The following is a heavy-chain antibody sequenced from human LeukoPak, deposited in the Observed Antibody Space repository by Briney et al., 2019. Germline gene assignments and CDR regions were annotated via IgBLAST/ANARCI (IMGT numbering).Heavy chain of an antibody. CDR3: GRGNWNDCLACEY. CDR1: GFPFGTYW. CDR2: IIPEGSEQ. V-gene: IGHV3-7*01. J-gene: IGHJ4*02. Sequence: GGSLTHPRAVSGFPFGTYWLTWVRQAPGKGLEWVANIIPEGSEQSYVDSVEGRFTISRENSKTSLYLQMSSLRAGDTAVYYCGRGNWNDCLACEYWGEGNLRTVSS. D-gene: IGHD1-1*01.